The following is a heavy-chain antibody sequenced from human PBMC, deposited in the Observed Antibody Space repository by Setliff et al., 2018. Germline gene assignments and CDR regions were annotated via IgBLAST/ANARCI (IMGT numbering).Heavy chain of an antibody. CDR2: IHHSGTT. CDR3: AREVGEVVPTSGTFDI. V-gene: IGHV4-31*03. CDR1: GASISSGYYL. J-gene: IGHJ3*02. D-gene: IGHD5-12*01. Sequence: SETLSLTCNVSGASISSGYYLWSWIRQHPGKGLEWIGYIHHSGTTYYNPSLESRVAISLGTSENQFSLKVTSVSAADTAVYYCAREVGEVVPTSGTFDIWGQGTMVTVSS.